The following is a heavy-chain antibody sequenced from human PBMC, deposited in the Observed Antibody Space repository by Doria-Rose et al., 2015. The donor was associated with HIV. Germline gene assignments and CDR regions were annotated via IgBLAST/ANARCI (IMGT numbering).Heavy chain of an antibody. CDR2: TYYTGTS. V-gene: IGHV4-31*03. D-gene: IGHD3-3*01. Sequence: VPLQESGPGLVKPSETLSLTCSVSGASVSSRGYYWNWIRQVPGKGLESLGYTYYTGTSDYSPSLKSRLNLAVDTSKNQFSLKLSFVTVADTAVYYCARMGSYRERDYWGQGALVIVSA. CDR3: ARMGSYRERDY. J-gene: IGHJ4*02. CDR1: GASVSSRGYY.